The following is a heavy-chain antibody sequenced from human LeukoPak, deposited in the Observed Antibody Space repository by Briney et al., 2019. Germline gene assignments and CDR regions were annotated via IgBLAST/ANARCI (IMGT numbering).Heavy chain of an antibody. CDR2: ISSSSSYI. Sequence: PGGSLRLCCAASGFTFSSYSMNWVRQAPGKGLEWVSSISSSSSYIYYADSVKGRFTISRDNAKNSLYLQMNSLRAEDTAVYYCARDLHYYDSSGYYYWGQGTLVTVSS. CDR3: ARDLHYYDSSGYYY. V-gene: IGHV3-21*01. D-gene: IGHD3-22*01. J-gene: IGHJ4*02. CDR1: GFTFSSYS.